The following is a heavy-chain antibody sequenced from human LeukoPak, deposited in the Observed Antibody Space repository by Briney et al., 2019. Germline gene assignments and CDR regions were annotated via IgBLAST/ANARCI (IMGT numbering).Heavy chain of an antibody. D-gene: IGHD5-12*01. CDR3: AKDDAPARWLRSPQLLDH. V-gene: IGHV3-23*01. J-gene: IGHJ4*02. Sequence: GGSLRLSCAASGFTFSSYAMSWVRQAPGKGLEWVSAISGNGDDTYYADSVEGRFTISRDNSENTLYLQMNSLRAEDTAIYFCAKDDAPARWLRSPQLLDHWGQGTLVTVSS. CDR1: GFTFSSYA. CDR2: ISGNGDDT.